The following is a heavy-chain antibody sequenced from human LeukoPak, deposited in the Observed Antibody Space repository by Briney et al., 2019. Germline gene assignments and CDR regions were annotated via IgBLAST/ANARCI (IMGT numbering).Heavy chain of an antibody. CDR3: AKDRRRVRQQLFCAFDI. CDR2: ISWNSGSI. D-gene: IGHD6-13*01. Sequence: GGSLRLSCAASGFTFDDYAMHWVRQAPGKGLEWVSGISWNSGSIGYADSVKGRFTISRDNAKNSLYLQMNSLRAEDTALYYCAKDRRRVRQQLFCAFDIWGQGTIVTVSS. V-gene: IGHV3-9*01. CDR1: GFTFDDYA. J-gene: IGHJ3*02.